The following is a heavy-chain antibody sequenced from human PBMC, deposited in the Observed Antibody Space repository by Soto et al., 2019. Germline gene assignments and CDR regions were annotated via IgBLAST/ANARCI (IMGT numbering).Heavy chain of an antibody. V-gene: IGHV3-30-3*01. D-gene: IGHD6-19*01. Sequence: QVQLVESGGGVVQPGRSLRLSCAASGFTLSSYAMHWVRQAPGKGLECVAVISYDGSKKYYADSVKGRFTISRDNSKSTLYLQMSTLRADDTAVYYCARDPYSSGWLDYWGQGTLVTVSS. CDR1: GFTLSSYA. CDR3: ARDPYSSGWLDY. J-gene: IGHJ4*02. CDR2: ISYDGSKK.